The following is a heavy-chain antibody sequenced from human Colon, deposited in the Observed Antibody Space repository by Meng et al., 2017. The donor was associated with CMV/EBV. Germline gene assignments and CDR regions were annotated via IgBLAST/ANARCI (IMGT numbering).Heavy chain of an antibody. Sequence: GESLKLSCATSGFTFNNYAMHWVRHAPGKGLECVAFIRHDGSDEYYTDSVKGRFTMSRDDSKSTIYLQMNSLRAEDTAVYYCEKVRYFGVVLRGDSFDSWGQGTLVTVSS. D-gene: IGHD3-3*01. V-gene: IGHV3-30*02. CDR2: IRHDGSDE. CDR1: GFTFNNYA. J-gene: IGHJ4*02. CDR3: EKVRYFGVVLRGDSFDS.